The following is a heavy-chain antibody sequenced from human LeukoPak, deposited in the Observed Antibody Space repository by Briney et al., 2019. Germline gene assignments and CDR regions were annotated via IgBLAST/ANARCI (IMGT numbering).Heavy chain of an antibody. D-gene: IGHD5-12*01. CDR2: IYYSGST. Sequence: PSETLSLTCTVSGGSISSYYWSWIRQPPGKGLEWIGYIYYSGSTNYNPSLKSRVTISVDTSKNQFSLKLSSVTAADTAVYYCARARSAYDVLLYWGQGTLVTVSS. CDR3: ARARSAYDVLLY. J-gene: IGHJ4*02. CDR1: GGSISSYY. V-gene: IGHV4-59*01.